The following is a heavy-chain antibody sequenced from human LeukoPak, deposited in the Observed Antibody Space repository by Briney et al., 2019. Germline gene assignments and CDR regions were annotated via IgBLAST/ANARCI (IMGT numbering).Heavy chain of an antibody. CDR1: GFTFSSYE. Sequence: GGSLRLSCAASGFTFSSYEMNWVRQTPGKGLEWVSYISSSGSTIYYADSVKGRFTISRDNAKNSLYLQMNSLRAEDTAVYYCARDRSVAGTSNYFDYWGQGTLVTVSS. CDR3: ARDRSVAGTSNYFDY. V-gene: IGHV3-48*03. CDR2: ISSSGSTI. J-gene: IGHJ4*02. D-gene: IGHD6-19*01.